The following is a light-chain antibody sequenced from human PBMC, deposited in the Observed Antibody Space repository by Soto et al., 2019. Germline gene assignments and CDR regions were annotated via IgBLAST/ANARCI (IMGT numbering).Light chain of an antibody. V-gene: IGKV1-13*02. CDR3: QQYNSYPIT. CDR2: DAS. J-gene: IGKJ5*01. Sequence: AVQLTQSPSSLSASVGDRVTITCRASQGVSSGLAWYQQKPLKAPKLLIYDASSLKSEVPSRFSGSGSGTDFTLTISSLQPEDVATYYCQQYNSYPITLGQGTRLEIK. CDR1: QGVSSG.